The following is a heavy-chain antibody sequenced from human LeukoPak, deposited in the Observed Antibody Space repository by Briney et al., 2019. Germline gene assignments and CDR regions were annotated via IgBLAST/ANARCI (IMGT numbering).Heavy chain of an antibody. V-gene: IGHV7-4-1*02. J-gene: IGHJ4*02. Sequence: GASVKVSCKASGYTFTTYAMSWVRQAPGQGLEWMGWIKTNTGNPTYAQGFTGRFVFSLDTSVSTAYLQISSLKAEDTAVYYCARDETDLRVGYWGKGTLVTVSS. CDR2: IKTNTGNP. D-gene: IGHD3-3*01. CDR3: ARDETDLRVGY. CDR1: GYTFTTYA.